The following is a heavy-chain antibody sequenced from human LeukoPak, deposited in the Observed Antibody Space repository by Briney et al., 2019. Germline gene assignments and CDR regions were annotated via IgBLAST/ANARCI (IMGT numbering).Heavy chain of an antibody. CDR3: AKGALYCSGGSCYNDY. Sequence: GGSLRLSCAASGFTFSSYAMSWVRQAPGKGLEWVSAISGSGGSTYYADSVKGRFTISRDNSKNTLYLQMNSLRAEDTAVYYCAKGALYCSGGSCYNDYWGQGTLVTVSS. CDR2: ISGSGGST. V-gene: IGHV3-23*01. CDR1: GFTFSSYA. D-gene: IGHD2-15*01. J-gene: IGHJ4*02.